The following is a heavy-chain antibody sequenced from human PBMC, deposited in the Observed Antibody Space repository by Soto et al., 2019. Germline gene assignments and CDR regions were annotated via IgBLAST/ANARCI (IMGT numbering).Heavy chain of an antibody. Sequence: EVQLVESGGGLVKPGGSLRLSCAASGFTFSSYSMNWVRQAPGKGLEWVSSISSSSSYIYYADSVKGRFTISRDNTKNSRYLQMNSLRAEDTAVYYCARETYGDYIYYFDYWGQGTLVTVSS. V-gene: IGHV3-21*01. CDR3: ARETYGDYIYYFDY. D-gene: IGHD4-17*01. J-gene: IGHJ4*02. CDR2: ISSSSSYI. CDR1: GFTFSSYS.